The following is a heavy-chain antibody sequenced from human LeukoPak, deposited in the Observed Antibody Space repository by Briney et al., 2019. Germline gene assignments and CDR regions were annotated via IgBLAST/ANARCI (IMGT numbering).Heavy chain of an antibody. CDR3: ARVRVTVTTLDY. J-gene: IGHJ4*02. CDR1: GFTFSRYW. D-gene: IGHD4-17*01. CDR2: ISSSGSTM. V-gene: IGHV3-48*03. Sequence: PGGSLRLSCAASGFTFSRYWMHWVRQAPGKGLEWVSYISSSGSTMYYADSVKGRFTVSRDNAKNSLFLQMNSLRAEDTAVYYCARVRVTVTTLDYWGQGALVTVSS.